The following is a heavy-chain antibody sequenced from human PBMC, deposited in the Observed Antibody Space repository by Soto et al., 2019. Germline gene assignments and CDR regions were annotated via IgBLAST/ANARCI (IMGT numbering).Heavy chain of an antibody. CDR2: IKQDGSEK. J-gene: IGHJ5*02. CDR1: GFTFSSYW. Sequence: GGSLRLSCAASGFTFSSYWMSWVRQAPGKGLEWVANIKQDGSEKYYVDSVKGRFTISRDNAKNSLYLQMNSLRAEDTAVYYCARDRLGLPAPLGWFDPWGQGTLVTV. V-gene: IGHV3-7*03. CDR3: ARDRLGLPAPLGWFDP. D-gene: IGHD2-2*01.